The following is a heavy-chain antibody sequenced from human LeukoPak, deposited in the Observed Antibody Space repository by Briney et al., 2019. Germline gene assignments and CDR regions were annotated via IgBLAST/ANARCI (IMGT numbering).Heavy chain of an antibody. D-gene: IGHD3-22*01. CDR1: GFTFSSYG. Sequence: GGSLRLSCAASGFTFSSYGMHWVRQAPGKGLEWVAVIWYDGSNKYYADSVKGRFTISRDNSKKTLYLQMNSLRAEDTAVYYCAKGFGYDSSGYQVRWGQGTLVTVSS. CDR3: AKGFGYDSSGYQVR. J-gene: IGHJ4*02. CDR2: IWYDGSNK. V-gene: IGHV3-33*06.